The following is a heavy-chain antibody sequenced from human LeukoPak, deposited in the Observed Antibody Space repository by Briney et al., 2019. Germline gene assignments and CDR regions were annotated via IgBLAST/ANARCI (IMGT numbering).Heavy chain of an antibody. V-gene: IGHV4-34*01. J-gene: IGHJ6*03. D-gene: IGHD3-10*01. CDR2: INHSGST. Sequence: SETLSLTCAVYGGSFSGYYWSWIRQPPGKGLEWIGEINHSGSTNYNPSLKSRVTISVDTSKNQFSLKLSSVTAADTAVYYCARVRGGGSGSRYMDVWGKGTTVTISS. CDR3: ARVRGGGSGSRYMDV. CDR1: GGSFSGYY.